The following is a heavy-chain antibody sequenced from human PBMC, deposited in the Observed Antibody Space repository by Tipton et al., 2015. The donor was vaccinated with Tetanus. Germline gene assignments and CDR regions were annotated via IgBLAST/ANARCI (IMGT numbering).Heavy chain of an antibody. Sequence: QLVQSGPEVKKPGASVKVSCKASGYTFTSYGISWVRQAPGQGLEWMGWISAYNGNTNYAQKLQGRVTMTTDTSTSTAYMELRSLRSDDAAVYYCARVHYDFWSGPANDGMDVWGQGTTVTVSS. CDR2: ISAYNGNT. CDR3: ARVHYDFWSGPANDGMDV. CDR1: GYTFTSYG. J-gene: IGHJ6*02. D-gene: IGHD3-3*01. V-gene: IGHV1-18*01.